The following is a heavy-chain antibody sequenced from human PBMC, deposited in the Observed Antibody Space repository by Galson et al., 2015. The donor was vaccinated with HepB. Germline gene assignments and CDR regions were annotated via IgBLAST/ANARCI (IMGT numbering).Heavy chain of an antibody. Sequence: ASGLTFRDIAMSWFRQAPGKGLEWIGFIRSNTYGGTTQYAASVKGRFTISRDDSKSISYLQMNSLKTDDTAVYFCSSGNYDGGSDHWGQGTTVTVSS. CDR2: IRSNTYGGTT. J-gene: IGHJ6*02. D-gene: IGHD1-7*01. CDR3: SSGNYDGGSDH. CDR1: GLTFRDIA. V-gene: IGHV3-49*03.